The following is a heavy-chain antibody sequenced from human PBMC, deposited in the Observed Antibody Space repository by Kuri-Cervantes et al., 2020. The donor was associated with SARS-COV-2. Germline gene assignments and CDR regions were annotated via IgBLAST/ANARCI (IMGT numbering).Heavy chain of an antibody. Sequence: ASVKVSCKASGYTFTSYDINWVRQATGQGLEWMGWINPNSGGTNYAQKFQGWVTMTRDTSISTAYMELSSLRSEDTAVYYCARVSSNSVAAHYGYFDYWGQGTLVTVSS. V-gene: IGHV1-2*04. J-gene: IGHJ4*02. CDR1: GYTFTSYD. D-gene: IGHD4-17*01. CDR3: ARVSSNSVAAHYGYFDY. CDR2: INPNSGGT.